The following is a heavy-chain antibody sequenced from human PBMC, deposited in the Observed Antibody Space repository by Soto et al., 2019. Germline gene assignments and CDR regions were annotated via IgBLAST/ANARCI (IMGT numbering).Heavy chain of an antibody. CDR3: ARGLRYYHDSSGHGWWFAP. V-gene: IGHV4-30-4*01. J-gene: IGHJ5*02. CDR1: GGSISSGDYY. D-gene: IGHD3-22*01. CDR2: IYYSGST. Sequence: SETLSLTFTVSGGSISSGDYYWSWIRQPPGKGLEWIGYIYYSGSTYYNPSLKSRVTISVDTSKNQFSLKLSSVTAADTAVYYCARGLRYYHDSSGHGWWFAPWGDGTLVTVSS.